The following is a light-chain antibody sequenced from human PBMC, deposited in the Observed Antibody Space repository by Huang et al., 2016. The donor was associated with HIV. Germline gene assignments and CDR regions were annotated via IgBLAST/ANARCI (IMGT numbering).Light chain of an antibody. Sequence: IQLTQSPSSLSASVGDRVTITCRASQGISSYLAWYQQKPGKAPKLLIYAASTLQSGVPSRFSGSGYVTDFTLTISSLQPEDFATYYCQQLNSYLFGPGTKVDIK. V-gene: IGKV1-9*01. CDR3: QQLNSYL. J-gene: IGKJ3*01. CDR2: AAS. CDR1: QGISSY.